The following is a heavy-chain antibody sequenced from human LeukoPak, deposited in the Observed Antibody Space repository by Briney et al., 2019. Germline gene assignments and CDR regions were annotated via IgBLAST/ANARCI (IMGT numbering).Heavy chain of an antibody. CDR3: ARDRSYEGGFDY. CDR1: GGTFSNYG. CDR2: IVPILGVT. J-gene: IGHJ4*02. V-gene: IGHV1-69*04. D-gene: IGHD5-12*01. Sequence: SVKVSCKASGGTFSNYGINWVRQAPGQGPEWMGRIVPILGVTSYAQEFQGRVTISADKCTTTVYMELSSLRSEDTAVYYCARDRSYEGGFDYWGQGTLVTVSS.